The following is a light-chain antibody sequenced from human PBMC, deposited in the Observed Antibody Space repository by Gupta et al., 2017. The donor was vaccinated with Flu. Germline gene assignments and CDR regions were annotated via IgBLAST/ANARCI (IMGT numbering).Light chain of an antibody. J-gene: IGKJ2*01. Sequence: PSSLSASVGDRVTISCRASQGIRNDLGWYQQKPGRAPQLLIYAASTLRSGVPSRFSGGGSGTVFTLTINSLQPEDSAIYFCLQDYSYPRTFGQGTKLAI. CDR2: AAS. CDR1: QGIRND. CDR3: LQDYSYPRT. V-gene: IGKV1-6*01.